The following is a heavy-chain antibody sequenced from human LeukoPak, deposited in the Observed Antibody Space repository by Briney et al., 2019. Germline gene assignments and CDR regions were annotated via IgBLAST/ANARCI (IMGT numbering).Heavy chain of an antibody. V-gene: IGHV3-23*01. CDR2: ISRSGSSA. D-gene: IGHD6-13*01. Sequence: GGSLRLSCIASGLTFSSHAMSWVRQAPGKGLEWVSAISRSGSSAYYADSVKGRFTISRDNSRNTLSLQMNSLRVEDTALYYCARDRQASAPNVRFDPWGQGTLVTVSS. CDR3: ARDRQASAPNVRFDP. J-gene: IGHJ5*02. CDR1: GLTFSSHA.